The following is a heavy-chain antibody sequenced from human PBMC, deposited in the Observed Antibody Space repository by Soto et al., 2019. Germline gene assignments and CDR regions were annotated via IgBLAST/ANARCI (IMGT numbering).Heavy chain of an antibody. V-gene: IGHV3-30*18. CDR3: AKARHGAGTYSYFDY. J-gene: IGHJ4*02. CDR2: IWHDGSNK. D-gene: IGHD3-10*01. Sequence: QVQLVESGGGVVQPGRSLRLSCAASGFTFSSYAMHWVRQAPGNGLEWVAVIWHDGSNKNYAASVTGRFTISRDNSKNTMYLQMNSLRTEDTAVYYCAKARHGAGTYSYFDYWGQGILVTVSS. CDR1: GFTFSSYA.